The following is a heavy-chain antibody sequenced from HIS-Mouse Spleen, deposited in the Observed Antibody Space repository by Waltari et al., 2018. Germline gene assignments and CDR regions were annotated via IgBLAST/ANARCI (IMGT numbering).Heavy chain of an antibody. CDR2: IDYSGST. J-gene: IGHJ2*01. D-gene: IGHD6-13*01. Sequence: QLQLQESGPGLVKPSETLSLTCTVSGGSISSSSYYWGWIRQPPGKGLEGIGSIDYSGSTNYNPSLRIRVTISVDTSKNRFSLKLSSVTAADTAVYYCAREIPYSSSWYDWYFDLWGRGTLVTVSS. V-gene: IGHV4-39*07. CDR1: GGSISSSSYY. CDR3: AREIPYSSSWYDWYFDL.